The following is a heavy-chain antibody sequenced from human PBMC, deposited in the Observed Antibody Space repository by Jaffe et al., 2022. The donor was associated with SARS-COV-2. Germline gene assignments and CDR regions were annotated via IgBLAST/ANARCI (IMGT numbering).Heavy chain of an antibody. V-gene: IGHV3-43*02. CDR2: ISGDGGST. D-gene: IGHD3-22*01. Sequence: EVQLVESGGGVVQPGGSLRLSCAASGFTFDDYAMHWVRQAPGKGLEWVSLISGDGGSTYYADSVKGRFTISRDNSKNSLYLQMNSLRTEDTALYYCAKVSGDYYDSSGYFDYWGQGTLVTVSS. CDR3: AKVSGDYYDSSGYFDY. J-gene: IGHJ4*02. CDR1: GFTFDDYA.